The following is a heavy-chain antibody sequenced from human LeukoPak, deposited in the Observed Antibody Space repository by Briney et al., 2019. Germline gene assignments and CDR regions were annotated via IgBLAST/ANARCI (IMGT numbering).Heavy chain of an antibody. CDR3: AKAGSPHGVEYYYYYMDV. D-gene: IGHD1-14*01. CDR2: ISGSGGST. CDR1: GFTFSSYA. V-gene: IGHV3-23*01. J-gene: IGHJ6*03. Sequence: GGSLRLSCAAPGFTFSSYAMSWVRQAPGKGLEWVSAISGSGGSTYYADSVKGRFTISRDNSKNTLYLQMNSLRAEDTAVYYCAKAGSPHGVEYYYYYMDVWGKGTTVTVSS.